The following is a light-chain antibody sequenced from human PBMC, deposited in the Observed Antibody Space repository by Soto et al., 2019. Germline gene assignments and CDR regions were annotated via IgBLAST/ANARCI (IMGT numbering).Light chain of an antibody. V-gene: IGLV2-14*01. CDR2: EVS. Sequence: QSALTQPASVSGSPGQSITIPCTGTGSDVGGYNYVSWYQQHPGKAPKLMIYEVSNRPSGVSNRFSGSKSGNTASLTISGLQAEDEADYYCSSYTSSSTYVFGTGTKVTVL. CDR3: SSYTSSSTYV. J-gene: IGLJ1*01. CDR1: GSDVGGYNY.